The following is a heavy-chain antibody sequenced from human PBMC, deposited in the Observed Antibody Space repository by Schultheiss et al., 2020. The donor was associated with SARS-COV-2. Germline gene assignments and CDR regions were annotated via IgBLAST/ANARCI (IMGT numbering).Heavy chain of an antibody. Sequence: GGSLRLSCAASGFTFSSYGMHWVRQAPGKGLEWVAVISYDGSNKYYADSVKGRFSISRDISRNTLYLQLNNLRPEDTAVYYCAKDFYGSGSWGYFDYWGQGTLVTVSS. J-gene: IGHJ4*02. CDR1: GFTFSSYG. D-gene: IGHD6-19*01. CDR2: ISYDGSNK. CDR3: AKDFYGSGSWGYFDY. V-gene: IGHV3-30*18.